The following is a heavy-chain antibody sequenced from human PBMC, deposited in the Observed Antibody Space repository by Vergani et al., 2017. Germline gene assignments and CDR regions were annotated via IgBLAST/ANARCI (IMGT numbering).Heavy chain of an antibody. Sequence: EMHLLESGGGQVEAGGSLRLSCVASGFTFSNSAMSWVRQTSGKGLEWVPAISGHGDRTYYADSVKGRFTISRDNSKNTVYLQMNSLKAEDRATYYCAREERSNTSPFVGDWGQGTLVTV. CDR2: ISGHGDRT. CDR1: GFTFSNSA. D-gene: IGHD2/OR15-2a*01. V-gene: IGHV3-23*01. CDR3: AREERSNTSPFVGD. J-gene: IGHJ4*02.